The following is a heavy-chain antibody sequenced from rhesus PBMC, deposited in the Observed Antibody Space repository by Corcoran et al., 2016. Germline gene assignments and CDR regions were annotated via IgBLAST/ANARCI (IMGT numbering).Heavy chain of an antibody. V-gene: IGHV4-169*01. CDR3: ARGPYNSGSYNDAFDF. D-gene: IGHD1-44*02. Sequence: QLQLQESGPGLVKPSETLSVTCAVSGGSISSSYCSGIRQSPGKGLEWIGYIYGSGSSTNYNPSLKSRVTLSVDTSKNQLSLKLSSVTTADTAVYYCARGPYNSGSYNDAFDFWGQGLMVTVSS. CDR1: GGSISSSY. J-gene: IGHJ3*01. CDR2: IYGSGSST.